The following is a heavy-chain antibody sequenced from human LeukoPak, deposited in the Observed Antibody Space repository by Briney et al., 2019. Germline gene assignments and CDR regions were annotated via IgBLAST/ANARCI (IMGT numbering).Heavy chain of an antibody. CDR3: AREVAAAGSLDY. CDR2: IKSKTDGGTT. V-gene: IGHV3-15*01. J-gene: IGHJ4*02. D-gene: IGHD6-13*01. CDR1: GFTFSNAW. Sequence: GGSLRLSCAASGFTFSNAWMSWVRQAPGKGLEWVGRIKSKTDGGTTDYAAPVKGRFTISRDDSKNTLYLQMNSLKTEDTAVYYCAREVAAAGSLDYWGQGTLVTVSS.